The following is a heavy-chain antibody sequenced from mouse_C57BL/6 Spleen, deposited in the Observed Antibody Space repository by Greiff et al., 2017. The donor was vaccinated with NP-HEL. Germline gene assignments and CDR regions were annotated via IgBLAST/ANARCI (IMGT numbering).Heavy chain of an antibody. CDR1: GYTFTSYG. Sequence: VMLVESGAELARPGASVKLSCKASGYTFTSYGISWVKQRTGQGLEWIGEIYPRSGNTYYNEKFKGKATLTADKSSSTAYMELRSLTSEDSAVYFCARGGYGSSYYFDYWGQGTTLTVSS. CDR3: ARGGYGSSYYFDY. J-gene: IGHJ2*01. CDR2: IYPRSGNT. D-gene: IGHD1-1*01. V-gene: IGHV1-81*01.